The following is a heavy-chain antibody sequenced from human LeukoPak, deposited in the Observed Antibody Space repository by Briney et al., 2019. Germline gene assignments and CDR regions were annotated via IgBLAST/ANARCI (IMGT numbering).Heavy chain of an antibody. CDR3: AREHRGRDGYTLDY. CDR2: VYETGSR. V-gene: IGHV4-59*12. D-gene: IGHD5-24*01. CDR1: GASIVRDY. J-gene: IGHJ4*02. Sequence: SETLSLTCTVSGASIVRDYWSWVRQPPGTGLQWIGYVYETGSRNYNPSLERRVSISLDRSKNQFSLRLDSVTAADAAMYYCAREHRGRDGYTLDYWGQGILVTVSS.